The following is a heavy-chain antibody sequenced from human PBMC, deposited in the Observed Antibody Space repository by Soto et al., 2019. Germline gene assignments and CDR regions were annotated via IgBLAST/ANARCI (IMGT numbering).Heavy chain of an antibody. V-gene: IGHV3-66*01. CDR2: IYSGGST. J-gene: IGHJ4*01. D-gene: IGHD3-10*01. CDR1: GFTVSSNY. CDR3: AREAWFGELFPYYFDY. Sequence: PGGSLRLSCAASGFTVSSNYMSWVRQAPGKGLEWVSVIYSGGSTYYADSVKGRFTISRDNSKSTLYLQMNSLRAEDTAVYYCAREAWFGELFPYYFDYWGQEPWSPSPQ.